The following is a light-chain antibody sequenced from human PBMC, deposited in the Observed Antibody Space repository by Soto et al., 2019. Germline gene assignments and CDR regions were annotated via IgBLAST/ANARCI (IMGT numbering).Light chain of an antibody. CDR2: EIS. Sequence: DIVMTQTPLSSAVTLGQPASISCRSSQSLVHIDGHTYLSWLHQRPGQPPRLLIHEISYRFSGVPDRFSGSGAGSDFTLTISSVEADDVGIYYCVQATQFPHTFGQGTKLEIK. V-gene: IGKV2-24*01. J-gene: IGKJ2*01. CDR3: VQATQFPHT. CDR1: QSLVHIDGHTY.